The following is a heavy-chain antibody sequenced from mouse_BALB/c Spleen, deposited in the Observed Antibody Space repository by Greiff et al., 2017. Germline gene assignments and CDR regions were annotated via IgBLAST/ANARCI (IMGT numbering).Heavy chain of an antibody. CDR1: GYSFTGYF. D-gene: IGHD2-1*01. CDR2: INPYNGDT. V-gene: IGHV1-37*01. CDR3: GRSGDGNYGLLDY. J-gene: IGHJ4*01. Sequence: EVQGVESGPELVKPGASVKISCKASGYSFTGYFMNWVKQSHGKSLEWIGRINPYNGDTFYNQKFKGKATLTVDKSSSTAHMELLSLTSEDSAVYYCGRSGDGNYGLLDYWGQGTSVTVSS.